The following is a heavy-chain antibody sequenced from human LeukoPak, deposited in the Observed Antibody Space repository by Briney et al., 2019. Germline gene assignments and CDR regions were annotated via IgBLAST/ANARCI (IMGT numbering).Heavy chain of an antibody. CDR3: QSRFLEWLLDY. J-gene: IGHJ4*02. D-gene: IGHD3-3*01. CDR1: GGSISSGGYY. V-gene: IGHV4-31*08. Sequence: SETLSPTCTVSGGSISSGGYYWSWIRQHPGKGLEWIGYIYYSGSTYYNPSLKSRVTISVDTSKNQFSLKLNSVTAADTAMYYCQSRFLEWLLDYWGQGTLVTVSS. CDR2: IYYSGST.